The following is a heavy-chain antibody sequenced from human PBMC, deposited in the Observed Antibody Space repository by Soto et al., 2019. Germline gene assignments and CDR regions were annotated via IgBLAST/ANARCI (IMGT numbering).Heavy chain of an antibody. CDR2: NYWDDDK. Sequence: QITVKESGPTLVKPTQTLTLTCTFSGFSFSTTGVGVVWDRQAPGKALEWLAVNYWDDDKRYSPSLKRRLTITKDTSRNQVVRTMTNMDPVDTATYYCAHGTFGGILGAGGLDVWGQGITVTVS. CDR1: GFSFSTTGVG. J-gene: IGHJ6*02. D-gene: IGHD3-16*02. V-gene: IGHV2-5*02. CDR3: AHGTFGGILGAGGLDV.